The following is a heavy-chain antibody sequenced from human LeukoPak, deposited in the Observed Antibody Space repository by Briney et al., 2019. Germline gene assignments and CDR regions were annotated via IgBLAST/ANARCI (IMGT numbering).Heavy chain of an antibody. CDR3: TSQGREGWFDP. J-gene: IGHJ5*02. Sequence: GGPLRLSRAASGFTFISYWMHWVRQAPGKGLVWVSRINSDGSSTSYADSVKGRFTISRDNAKNTLYLQMNSLRAEDTAVYYCTSQGREGWFDPWGQGTLVTVSS. D-gene: IGHD1-26*01. CDR1: GFTFISYW. CDR2: INSDGSST. V-gene: IGHV3-74*01.